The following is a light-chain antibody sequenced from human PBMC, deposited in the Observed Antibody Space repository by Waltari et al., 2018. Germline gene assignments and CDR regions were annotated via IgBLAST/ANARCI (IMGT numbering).Light chain of an antibody. CDR1: QSISSY. Sequence: DIQMTQSPSSLSASVGDRVTITCRASQSISSYLNWYQQKPGKAPKHLIYAASSLQSGVPSRFRGSGSGTDFTLTISSLQPEDYATYYCQQSYSTPIFGGGAKVEIK. V-gene: IGKV1-39*01. CDR3: QQSYSTPI. J-gene: IGKJ4*01. CDR2: AAS.